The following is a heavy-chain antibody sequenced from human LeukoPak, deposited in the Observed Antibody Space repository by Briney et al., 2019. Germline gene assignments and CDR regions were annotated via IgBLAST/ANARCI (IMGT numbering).Heavy chain of an antibody. CDR1: GDSISSGYY. CDR3: ARNSSGWFFNY. D-gene: IGHD6-19*01. V-gene: IGHV4-38-2*01. J-gene: IGHJ4*02. CDR2: IYHSGST. Sequence: SESLSLTCAVSGDSISSGYYWCCIRPPPGKRLEWIGGIYHSGSTTYNASLKSRVTISADTSKNQFSLKVRCVTAADTAVYYCARNSSGWFFNYWGEGTLVTVSS.